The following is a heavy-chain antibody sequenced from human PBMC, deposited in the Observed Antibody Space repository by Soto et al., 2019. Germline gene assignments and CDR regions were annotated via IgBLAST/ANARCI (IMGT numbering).Heavy chain of an antibody. CDR3: ASDPQCIAVDHSYYYGMDV. CDR2: TSSSGSTI. Sequence: QVELVESGGGLAKPGGSLRLSCAASGFTFSDYDMSWIRQAPGKGLEWVSYTSSSGSTIYYAGSVKGRFTMSRDNAKNSMYLHMDSLRVEDTAVYYCASDPQCIAVDHSYYYGMDVWGQGTTVTVSS. V-gene: IGHV3-11*01. J-gene: IGHJ6*02. D-gene: IGHD6-19*01. CDR1: GFTFSDYD.